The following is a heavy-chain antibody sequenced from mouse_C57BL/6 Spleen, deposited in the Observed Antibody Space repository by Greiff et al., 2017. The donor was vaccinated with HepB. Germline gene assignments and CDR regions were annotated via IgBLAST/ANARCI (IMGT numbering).Heavy chain of an antibody. J-gene: IGHJ4*01. Sequence: QVQLQQPGAELVKPGASVKVSCKASGYTFTSYWMHWVKQRPGQGLEWIGRIHPSDSDTNYNQKFKGKATLTVDKSSSTAYMQLSSLTSEDSAVYYCAIGGNYYGSSYGYYAMDYWGQGTSVTVSS. CDR2: IHPSDSDT. CDR1: GYTFTSYW. CDR3: AIGGNYYGSSYGYYAMDY. D-gene: IGHD1-1*01. V-gene: IGHV1-74*01.